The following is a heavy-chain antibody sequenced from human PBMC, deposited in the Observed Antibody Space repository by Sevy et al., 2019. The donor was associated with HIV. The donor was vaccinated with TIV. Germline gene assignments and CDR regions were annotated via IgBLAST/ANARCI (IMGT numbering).Heavy chain of an antibody. J-gene: IGHJ3*02. CDR1: GFTFSSYS. V-gene: IGHV3-21*01. Sequence: GGSLRLSCAASGFTFSSYSMHWVRQAPGKGLEWVSSISGLSNYIYYADSMKGRFSISRDNAKNSLYLQMISLRAEDTAVFYCARAVPATYAFDIWGQGTLVTVSS. CDR3: ARAVPATYAFDI. D-gene: IGHD6-19*01. CDR2: ISGLSNYI.